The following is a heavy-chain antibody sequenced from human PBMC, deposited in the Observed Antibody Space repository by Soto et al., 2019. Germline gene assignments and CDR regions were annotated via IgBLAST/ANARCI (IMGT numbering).Heavy chain of an antibody. CDR1: GGSISSSS. CDR3: ARARFCTSTSCYHYFDF. D-gene: IGHD2-2*01. V-gene: IGHV4-59*01. CDR2: IYNNGRT. Sequence: SETLSLTCTVSGGSISSSSWSWIRQPPGRGLEWIGYIYNNGRTDYNPSLKSRVTISVDTSKNHFSLKLSSVTPADTAVYYCARARFCTSTSCYHYFDFWGRGTLVTVSS. J-gene: IGHJ4*02.